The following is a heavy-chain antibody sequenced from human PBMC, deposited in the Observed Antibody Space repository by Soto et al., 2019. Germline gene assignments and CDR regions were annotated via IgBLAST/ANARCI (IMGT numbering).Heavy chain of an antibody. Sequence: PRGTLKLSWTPNEIRFSTYSMAWVHQTKRKSMAWVSGLSGGGSNTFYADSVQGRFTISVDNSKNTVYLQMNSLRVEDTAVYYLARWDGYGDVWGQGTLVSVSS. V-gene: IGHV3-23*01. CDR2: LSGGGSNT. CDR3: ARWDGYGDV. J-gene: IGHJ4*02. CDR1: EIRFSTYS. D-gene: IGHD4-17*01.